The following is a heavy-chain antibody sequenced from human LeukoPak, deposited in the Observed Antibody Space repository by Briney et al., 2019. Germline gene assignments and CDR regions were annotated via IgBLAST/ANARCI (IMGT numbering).Heavy chain of an antibody. CDR1: GFTFDVYA. D-gene: IGHD4-23*01. J-gene: IGHJ6*03. Sequence: GGSLRLSCAASGFTFDVYAMHWVRQAPGKGLEWVSSISWNSGSIGFADSVKGRFTISRDNAKNSLYLQMNSLRAEDTALYYCAKAPVGHYYYYYMDVWGKGTTVTVSS. V-gene: IGHV3-9*01. CDR3: AKAPVGHYYYYYMDV. CDR2: ISWNSGSI.